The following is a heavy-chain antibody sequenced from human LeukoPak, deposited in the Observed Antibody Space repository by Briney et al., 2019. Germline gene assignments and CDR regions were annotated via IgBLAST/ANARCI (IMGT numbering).Heavy chain of an antibody. V-gene: IGHV4-39*01. CDR3: ARGLRGYSYGG. CDR1: GGSISSSSYY. D-gene: IGHD5-18*01. Sequence: PSETLSLTCTVSGGSISSSSYYWGWIRQPPGKGLEWIGSIYYSGSTYYNPSLKSRVTISVDTSKNQFSLKLSSVTAADTAVYYCARGLRGYSYGGWGQGTLVTVSS. J-gene: IGHJ4*02. CDR2: IYYSGST.